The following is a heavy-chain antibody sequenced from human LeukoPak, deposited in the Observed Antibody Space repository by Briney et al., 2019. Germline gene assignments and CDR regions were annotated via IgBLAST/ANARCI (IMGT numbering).Heavy chain of an antibody. CDR1: GYTFTSYD. CDR2: MNPNSGNT. D-gene: IGHD1-26*01. J-gene: IGHJ4*02. Sequence: ASVKVSCKASGYTFTSYDINWVRQATGQGLEWMGWMNPNSGNTGYAQKFQGRVTMTRNTSISTAYMELSSLRSEDTAVYYCARRIRAAKYSGSYFIRYYFDYWGQGTLVTVSS. CDR3: ARRIRAAKYSGSYFIRYYFDY. V-gene: IGHV1-8*01.